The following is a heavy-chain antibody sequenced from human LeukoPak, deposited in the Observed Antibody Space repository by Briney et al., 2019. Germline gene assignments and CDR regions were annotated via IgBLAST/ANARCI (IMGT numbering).Heavy chain of an antibody. Sequence: GGSLRLSCAASGFTFSSYAMSWVRQAPGKGLEWVSAISGSGGSTYYAASVKGRFTISRDNSKNTLYLQMNSLRAEDTAVYYCARGYSSSWYWLDYWGQGTLVTVSS. D-gene: IGHD6-13*01. CDR1: GFTFSSYA. V-gene: IGHV3-23*01. CDR3: ARGYSSSWYWLDY. CDR2: ISGSGGST. J-gene: IGHJ4*02.